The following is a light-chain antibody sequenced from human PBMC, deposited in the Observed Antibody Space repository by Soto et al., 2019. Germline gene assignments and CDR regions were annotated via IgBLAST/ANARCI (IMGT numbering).Light chain of an antibody. Sequence: QSVLTQPASVSGSPGQSITISCTGTSSDVGGYNYVSWYQQHPGKAPKHMIYEVSNRPSGVSNRFSGSKSGNTASLTISGLQAEDEAEYYCSSYTSSSTLRVFGGGTKLTVL. J-gene: IGLJ3*02. CDR3: SSYTSSSTLRV. CDR1: SSDVGGYNY. V-gene: IGLV2-14*01. CDR2: EVS.